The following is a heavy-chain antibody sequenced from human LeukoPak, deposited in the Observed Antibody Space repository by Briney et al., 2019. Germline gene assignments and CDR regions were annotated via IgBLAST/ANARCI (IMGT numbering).Heavy chain of an antibody. CDR3: ASRRGESIAARPTYFDY. CDR1: GGSISSSSYY. D-gene: IGHD6-6*01. J-gene: IGHJ4*02. V-gene: IGHV4-39*01. CDR2: IYYSGST. Sequence: SETLSLTCTVSGGSISSSSYYWGWIRQPPGKGLEWIGSIYYSGSTYYNPSLKSRVTISVDTSKNQFSLKLSSVTAADTAVYYCASRRGESIAARPTYFDYWGQGTLVTVSS.